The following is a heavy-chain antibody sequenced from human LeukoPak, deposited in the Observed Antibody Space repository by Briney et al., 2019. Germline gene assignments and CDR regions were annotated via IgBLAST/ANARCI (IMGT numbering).Heavy chain of an antibody. CDR2: IYYSGSP. J-gene: IGHJ5*02. CDR3: ARYVGFITMVRGVINNNWFDP. V-gene: IGHV4-39*01. CDR1: GGSFSGYY. Sequence: SETLSLTCAVYGGSFSGYYWGWIRQPPGKGLEWIGSIYYSGSPYYNPSLKSRVTISVDTSKKQFSLKLSSVTAADTAVYYCARYVGFITMVRGVINNNWFDPWGQGTLVTVSS. D-gene: IGHD3-10*01.